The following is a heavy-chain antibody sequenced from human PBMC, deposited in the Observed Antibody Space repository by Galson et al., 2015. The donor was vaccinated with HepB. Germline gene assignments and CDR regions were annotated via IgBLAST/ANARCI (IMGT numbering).Heavy chain of an antibody. V-gene: IGHV1-18*01. CDR1: GYTFTSYG. Sequence: SVKVSCKASGYTFTSYGISWVRQAPGQGLEWMGWISAYNGNTNYAQKLQGRVTMTTDTSTSTAYMELRSLRSDDTAVYYCASPGDSGSYGGDFDYWGQGTLVTVSS. J-gene: IGHJ4*02. CDR2: ISAYNGNT. CDR3: ASPGDSGSYGGDFDY. D-gene: IGHD1-26*01.